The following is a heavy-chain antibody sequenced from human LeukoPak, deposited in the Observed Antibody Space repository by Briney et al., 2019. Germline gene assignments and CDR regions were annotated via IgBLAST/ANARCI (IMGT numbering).Heavy chain of an antibody. J-gene: IGHJ4*02. V-gene: IGHV3-20*04. Sequence: RPGGSLRLSCAASGFTFDDYGMSWVRQAPGKGGEWVSGINWNGGTTGYADSVKGRFTISRDNAKNSLYLQMNSLRAEDTALYYCARAGDYGDYEGDYWGQGTLVTVSS. CDR3: ARAGDYGDYEGDY. D-gene: IGHD4-17*01. CDR1: GFTFDDYG. CDR2: INWNGGTT.